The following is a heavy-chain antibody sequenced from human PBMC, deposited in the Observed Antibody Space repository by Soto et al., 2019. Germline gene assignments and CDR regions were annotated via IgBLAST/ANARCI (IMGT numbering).Heavy chain of an antibody. CDR3: ARGGGVGAAPYAMDAW. CDR1: GFTFSSNW. V-gene: IGHV3-74*01. Sequence: EVQLVESGGDLVQPGGSLRLSCEASGFTFSSNWMHWGRQGPGKGRVWGSRMNPDGSTRGYADSVKSRFTISRDNGRTTVFLKRSSMRVEDTAVYYCARGGGVGAAPYAMDAWWGQGTLVTASP. D-gene: IGHD2-8*01. J-gene: IGHJ4*02. CDR2: MNPDGSTR.